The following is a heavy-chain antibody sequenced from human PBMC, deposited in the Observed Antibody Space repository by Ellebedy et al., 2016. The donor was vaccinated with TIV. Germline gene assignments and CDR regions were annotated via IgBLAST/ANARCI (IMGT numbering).Heavy chain of an antibody. CDR1: KFTFSSYA. CDR2: ISGSGGTT. D-gene: IGHD2-21*02. CDR3: AKVGMTLEYYFDY. J-gene: IGHJ4*02. V-gene: IGHV3-23*01. Sequence: GESLKISCAASKFTFSSYAMNWVRQAPGKGLEWVSAISGSGGTTYYADSVKGRFTISRDNSQNTLYLQMNILRAEDTAVYYCAKVGMTLEYYFDYWGQGTLVTVSS.